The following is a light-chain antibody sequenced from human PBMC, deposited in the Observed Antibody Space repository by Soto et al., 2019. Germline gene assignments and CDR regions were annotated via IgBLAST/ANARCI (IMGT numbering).Light chain of an antibody. CDR2: GAS. J-gene: IGKJ3*01. CDR1: QSVTSTY. V-gene: IGKV3-20*01. CDR3: QQYGSSPPFT. Sequence: EIVLTQSPGTLSLSPGERSTLAGRASQSVTSTYLAWYQQKPGQAPRLLIYGASTRVTGIPDRFSGSGSGTDFTLTISRLEPEDFAVYYCQQYGSSPPFTFGPGTKVDN.